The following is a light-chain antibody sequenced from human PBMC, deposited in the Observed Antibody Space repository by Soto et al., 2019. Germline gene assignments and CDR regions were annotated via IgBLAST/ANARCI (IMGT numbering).Light chain of an antibody. CDR2: RDS. Sequence: SYELTQPLSVSVALGQTARITCGGNNIGSKNVHWYQQKPGQAPVLVIYRDSNRPSGIPERFSGSNSGNTATLTISRAQAGDEADDYCQVWDSRTLCVFGGGTKLTVL. J-gene: IGLJ3*02. CDR1: NIGSKN. CDR3: QVWDSRTLCV. V-gene: IGLV3-9*01.